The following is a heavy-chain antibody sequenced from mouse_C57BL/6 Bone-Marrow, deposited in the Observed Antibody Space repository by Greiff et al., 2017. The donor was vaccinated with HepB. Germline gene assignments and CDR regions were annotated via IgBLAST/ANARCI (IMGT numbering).Heavy chain of an antibody. J-gene: IGHJ1*03. CDR2: IWRGGST. D-gene: IGHD1-1*01. Sequence: QVQLQQSGPGLVQPSQSLSITCTVSGFSLTSYGVHWVRQSPGKGLEWLGVIWRGGSTDYNAAFMSRLSITKDNSKSQVFFKMNSLQADDTAIYYCAKNPHITTVVDWYFDVWGTGTTVTVSS. CDR1: GFSLTSYG. V-gene: IGHV2-5*01. CDR3: AKNPHITTVVDWYFDV.